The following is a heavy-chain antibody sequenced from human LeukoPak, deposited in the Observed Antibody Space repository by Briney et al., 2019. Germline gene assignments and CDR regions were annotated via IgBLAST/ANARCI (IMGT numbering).Heavy chain of an antibody. V-gene: IGHV1-8*01. J-gene: IGHJ4*02. Sequence: ASVKVSCKASGYTFTSHDINWVRQATGQAPEWMGWIGPNTGETGYAQKFQGRVTITRDTSISTAYMELRSLRSEDTAVYYCARHTRPTFDYWGQGTLVTVSS. CDR2: IGPNTGET. CDR3: ARHTRPTFDY. CDR1: GYTFTSHD. D-gene: IGHD2-2*01.